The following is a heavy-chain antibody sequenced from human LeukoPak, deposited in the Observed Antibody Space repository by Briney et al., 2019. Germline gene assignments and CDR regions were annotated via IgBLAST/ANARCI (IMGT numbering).Heavy chain of an antibody. J-gene: IGHJ5*02. D-gene: IGHD3-3*01. V-gene: IGHV4-34*01. Sequence: SETLSLTCAVYGGSFSGYYWSWIRQPPGKGLEWIGEINHSGSTNYNPSLKSRVTISVDTSKNQFSLKLSSVTAADTAVYYCARHSELRFLEWSLFDPWGQGTLVTVSS. CDR1: GGSFSGYY. CDR3: ARHSELRFLEWSLFDP. CDR2: INHSGST.